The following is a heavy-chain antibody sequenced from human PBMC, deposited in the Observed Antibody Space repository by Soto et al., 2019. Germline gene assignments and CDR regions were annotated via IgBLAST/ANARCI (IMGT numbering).Heavy chain of an antibody. CDR1: GYTFTSYD. CDR2: MNPNSGNT. CDR3: ARGRVGGYDYVSPENYYYYYYMDV. Sequence: QVPLVQSGAEVKKPGASVKVSCKASGYTFTSYDINWVRQATGQGLEWMGWMNPNSGNTGYAQKFQGRVTMTRNTSISTAYMELSSLRSEDTAVYYCARGRVGGYDYVSPENYYYYYYMDVWGKVTTVTVSS. J-gene: IGHJ6*03. V-gene: IGHV1-8*01. D-gene: IGHD5-12*01.